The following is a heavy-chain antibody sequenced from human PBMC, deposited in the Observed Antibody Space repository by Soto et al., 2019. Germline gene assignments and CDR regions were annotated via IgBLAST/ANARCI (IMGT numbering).Heavy chain of an antibody. V-gene: IGHV2-5*02. CDR3: AHLYRSSWVFDY. CDR2: IYWDDDK. J-gene: IGHJ4*02. Sequence: QITLKESGPTLVKPTQTLTLTCTFSGFSLSTSGVGVGWIRQPPGQALEWLALIYWDDDKRYSPSLKSRLTLTKDTSKNQVVLTMTNMDPVDTATYYCAHLYRSSWVFDYWGQGTLVTVSS. CDR1: GFSLSTSGVG. D-gene: IGHD6-13*01.